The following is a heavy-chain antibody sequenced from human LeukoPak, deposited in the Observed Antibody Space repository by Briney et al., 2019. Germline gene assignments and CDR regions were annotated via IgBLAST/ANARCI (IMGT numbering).Heavy chain of an antibody. V-gene: IGHV3-23*01. CDR1: GFTFSSYA. J-gene: IGHJ6*03. Sequence: GGSLRLSCAASGFTFSSYAMSWVRQAPGKGLEWVSAISGSGGGTYYADSVKGRFTISRDNSKNTLYLQMNSLRAEDTAVYYCANDQYSNYYYYMDVWGKGTTVTVSS. CDR2: ISGSGGGT. CDR3: ANDQYSNYYYYMDV. D-gene: IGHD4-11*01.